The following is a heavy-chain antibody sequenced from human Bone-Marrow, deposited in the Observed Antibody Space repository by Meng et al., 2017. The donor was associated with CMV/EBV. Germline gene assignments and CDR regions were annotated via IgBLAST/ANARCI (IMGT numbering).Heavy chain of an antibody. CDR3: TTYKADDVLAAYTPGY. D-gene: IGHD3-9*01. V-gene: IGHV3-15*01. CDR2: IFSNTDGATT. CDR1: GFTFSNAW. J-gene: IGHJ4*02. Sequence: GGSLRLSCAASGFTFSNAWMSWVRQAPGKGLEWVGRIFSNTDGATTHYGAPVKGRFTISRDDSKTTLYLQMDSLKTEDTAVYYCTTYKADDVLAAYTPGYWGRGPLVTCCS.